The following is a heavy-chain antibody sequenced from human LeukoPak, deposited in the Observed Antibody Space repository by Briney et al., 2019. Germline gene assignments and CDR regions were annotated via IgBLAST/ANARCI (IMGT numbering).Heavy chain of an antibody. CDR3: ATDRADY. CDR1: GFTFSNTW. Sequence: GGSLSLSCAASGFTFSNTWMSWVRQAPGKGLEWVGRIKSKPDGGTTDYAAPVKCRFTISRDDSKNTLYLQMNSLKPEDTAVYYCATDRADYWGQGTLVTVSS. CDR2: IKSKPDGGTT. J-gene: IGHJ4*02. V-gene: IGHV3-15*01.